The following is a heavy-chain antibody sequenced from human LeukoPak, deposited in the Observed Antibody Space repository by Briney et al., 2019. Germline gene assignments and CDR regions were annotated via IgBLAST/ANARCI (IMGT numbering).Heavy chain of an antibody. CDR2: INHSGST. CDR1: GGSFTGYY. Sequence: SETLSLTCAVYGGSFTGYYWTWIRHPPGKGLEWIGEINHSGSTNYNPSLKSRVTISVDTSKNQFSLKLSSVTAADTAVYYCARTVGGSDERSFDYWDQGTLVTVSS. D-gene: IGHD1-26*01. CDR3: ARTVGGSDERSFDY. V-gene: IGHV4-34*01. J-gene: IGHJ4*02.